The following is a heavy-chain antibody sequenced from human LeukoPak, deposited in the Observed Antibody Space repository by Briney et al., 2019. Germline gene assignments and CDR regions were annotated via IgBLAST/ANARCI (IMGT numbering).Heavy chain of an antibody. V-gene: IGHV3-30*04. Sequence: GGSLRLSCAASGFTFSSYAMHWVRQAPGKGLEWVAVISYDGSNKYYADSVKGRFTISRDNSKNTLYLQMNSLRAEDTAVYYCASPPVDTARVGVDYWGQGPLVTVSS. J-gene: IGHJ4*02. CDR1: GFTFSSYA. CDR3: ASPPVDTARVGVDY. CDR2: ISYDGSNK. D-gene: IGHD5-18*01.